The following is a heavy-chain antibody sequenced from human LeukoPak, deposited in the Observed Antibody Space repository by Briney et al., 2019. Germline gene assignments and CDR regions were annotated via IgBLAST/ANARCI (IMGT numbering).Heavy chain of an antibody. Sequence: GGSLRLPCAASGFTVTSNHMSWVRQTPGQGRLEWVSVIYTDGRTFYTGSVTGRFTISRDSFKNTLYLQMNSLRAEDTAVYYCARGQIYGTGSYFFDHWGQGTLVTVSS. CDR1: GFTVTSNH. CDR3: ARGQIYGTGSYFFDH. V-gene: IGHV3-66*01. J-gene: IGHJ4*02. D-gene: IGHD3-10*01. CDR2: IYTDGRT.